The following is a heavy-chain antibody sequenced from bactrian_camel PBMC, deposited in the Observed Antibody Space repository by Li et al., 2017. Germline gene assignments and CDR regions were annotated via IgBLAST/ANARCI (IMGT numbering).Heavy chain of an antibody. CDR3: AASGEWYGTNLVRWVQRIKY. CDR1: GLVYPFWS. CDR2: IDSRGTT. D-gene: IGHD2*01. J-gene: IGHJ4*01. V-gene: IGHV3S63*01. Sequence: HVQLVESGGGSVQAGGSLTLSCAASGLVYPFWSMAWFRQAPGKEREGVARIDSRGTTEYVDSVKGRFTVSRDKSKNTLYLQMNSMGPEDTAMYYCAASGEWYGTNLVRWVQRIKYWGQGTQVTVS.